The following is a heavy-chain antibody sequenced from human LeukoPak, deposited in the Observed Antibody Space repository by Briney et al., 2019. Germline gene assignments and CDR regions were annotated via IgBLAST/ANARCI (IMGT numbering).Heavy chain of an antibody. V-gene: IGHV3-30*18. Sequence: GRSLRLSCAASGFTFSSYGMHWVRQAPGKGLEWVAVISYDGSNKYYADSVKGRFTISRDNSKNTLYLQMNSLRAEDTAVYYCAKGYQERETTVASFDYWGQGTLVTVSS. CDR2: ISYDGSNK. J-gene: IGHJ4*02. CDR1: GFTFSSYG. CDR3: AKGYQERETTVASFDY. D-gene: IGHD4-23*01.